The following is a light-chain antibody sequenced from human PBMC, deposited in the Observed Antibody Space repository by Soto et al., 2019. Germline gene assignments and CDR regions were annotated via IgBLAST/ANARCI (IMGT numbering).Light chain of an antibody. V-gene: IGKV3-15*01. CDR2: GAS. CDR3: QKYNNWPWT. Sequence: EIVMTQSPVTLSVSPGGRATLSCRASQIISDTLAWYQQKPGQAPRLLIHGASTRAPGFPARFSGSGSGTDFTLTISSLQSEDFAVYYCQKYNNWPWTFGQGTKVEIK. CDR1: QIISDT. J-gene: IGKJ1*01.